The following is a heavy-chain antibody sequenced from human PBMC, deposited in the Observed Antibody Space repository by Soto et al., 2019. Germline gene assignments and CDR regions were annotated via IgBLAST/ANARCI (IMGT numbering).Heavy chain of an antibody. CDR1: GFTFSSYA. CDR2: ISIRGGDE. D-gene: IGHD6-6*01. Sequence: QVQLVESGGGVVQPGKSLRLSCAASGFTFSSYAMHWARQAPGKGLEWVTVISIRGGDEYYAESVRGRFTISRDDSKNTLYLQMDSLRVEDTAVYYCAMGTIVALQHLDYWCQGTLGTVSS. J-gene: IGHJ4*02. V-gene: IGHV3-30*03. CDR3: AMGTIVALQHLDY.